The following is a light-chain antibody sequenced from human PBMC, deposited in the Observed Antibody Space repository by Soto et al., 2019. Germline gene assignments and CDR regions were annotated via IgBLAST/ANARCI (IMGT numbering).Light chain of an antibody. CDR1: SGHSSYA. V-gene: IGLV4-69*01. CDR3: QTWGTGSVV. CDR2: LNSDGSH. Sequence: QPVLTQSPSASASLGASVKLTCTLSSGHSSYAIAWHQQQPEKGPRYLMNLNSDGSHNKGDGIPDRFSGSSSGAERYLTISRLQSEDEADYYCQTWGTGSVVFGGGTKLTVL. J-gene: IGLJ2*01.